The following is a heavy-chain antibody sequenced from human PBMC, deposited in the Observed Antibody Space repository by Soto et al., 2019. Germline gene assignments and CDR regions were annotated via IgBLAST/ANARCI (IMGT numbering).Heavy chain of an antibody. J-gene: IGHJ4*02. CDR2: TYYRSQWHY. CDR3: VRLVGNSWLDH. D-gene: IGHD4-4*01. Sequence: SQTLSLTCAISGDSVSSNSAVWNWIRQSPSRGLEWLGRTYYRSQWHYEYAVFVQSRISIDPDTSKNHFSLQLNSVTPEDTAVYYCVRLVGNSWLDHWGQVTLVTVSS. V-gene: IGHV6-1*01. CDR1: GDSVSSNSAV.